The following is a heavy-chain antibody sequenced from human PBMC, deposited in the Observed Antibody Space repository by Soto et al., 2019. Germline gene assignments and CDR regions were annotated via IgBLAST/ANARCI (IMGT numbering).Heavy chain of an antibody. V-gene: IGHV1-18*01. D-gene: IGHD3-10*01. CDR3: AREDSLVGFWELLSPGGNWFDP. J-gene: IGHJ5*02. CDR2: ISPYNGNT. Sequence: QAQLVQSGGEVKKPGASVKVSCKASGYSFISYGISWVRQAPGQGLEWMGWISPYNGNTNYAQKLQGRVTMTTDTSTSTAYMEVRSLRSDDTAVYYCAREDSLVGFWELLSPGGNWFDPWGQGTLVTVSS. CDR1: GYSFISYG.